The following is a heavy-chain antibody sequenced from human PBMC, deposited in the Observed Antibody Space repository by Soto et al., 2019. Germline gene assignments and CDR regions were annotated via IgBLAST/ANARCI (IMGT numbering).Heavy chain of an antibody. Sequence: SLKGSWKGSAYSFTTYHIHWVRQATGQGLEWMGLINPDAGATNYAQRFQGRLRLTRDTSTSTVYMELRSLRFDDTAVYYCARGDIVLVPASEGNWFDPWGQGTLVTVSS. CDR3: ARGDIVLVPASEGNWFDP. J-gene: IGHJ5*02. D-gene: IGHD2-2*01. V-gene: IGHV1-46*01. CDR1: AYSFTTYH. CDR2: INPDAGAT.